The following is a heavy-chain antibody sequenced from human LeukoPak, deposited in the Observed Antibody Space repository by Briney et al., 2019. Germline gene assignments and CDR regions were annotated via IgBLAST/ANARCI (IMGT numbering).Heavy chain of an antibody. Sequence: GGSLRLSCEVSGFRLTTYGTHWVRQAPGKGLEWVAYIPFDGSDEYYVDSVKGRFSISRDSSKNTVSLQMNSLRAEDTAIYFCARVPPPFTMYYMDVWGKGTPVIVSS. CDR1: GFRLTTYG. CDR3: ARVPPPFTMYYMDV. D-gene: IGHD5-24*01. CDR2: IPFDGSDE. J-gene: IGHJ6*03. V-gene: IGHV3-30*02.